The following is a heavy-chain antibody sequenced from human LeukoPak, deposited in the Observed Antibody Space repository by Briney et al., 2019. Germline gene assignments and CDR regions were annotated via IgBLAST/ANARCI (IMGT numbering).Heavy chain of an antibody. CDR3: ARRSWTDAFDI. V-gene: IGHV4-59*08. CDR1: GGSISSYY. CDR2: IYYSGST. Sequence: SETLSLTCTVSGGSISSYYWSWIRQPPGKGLEWIGYIYYSGSTYYNPSLKSRVTISVDTSKNKFSLKLNSVTAADTAVYYCARRSWTDAFDIWGQGTMVTVSS. D-gene: IGHD6-13*01. J-gene: IGHJ3*02.